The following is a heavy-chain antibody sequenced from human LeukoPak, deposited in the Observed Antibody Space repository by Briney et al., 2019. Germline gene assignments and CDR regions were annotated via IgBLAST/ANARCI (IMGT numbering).Heavy chain of an antibody. J-gene: IGHJ3*02. CDR2: IRYDGTDK. CDR1: GLSFSNYG. V-gene: IGHV3-30*02. D-gene: IGHD4/OR15-4a*01. CDR3: AKEDDCRTGWCYGNAFDI. Sequence: GGSLRLSCAASGLSFSNYGMHWVRQAPGKGLEWVAFIRYDGTDKFYEDSAKGRFTISRDNSKNTLYLQMNSLRGEDTAVYYCAKEDDCRTGWCYGNAFDIWGQGTVVTVSS.